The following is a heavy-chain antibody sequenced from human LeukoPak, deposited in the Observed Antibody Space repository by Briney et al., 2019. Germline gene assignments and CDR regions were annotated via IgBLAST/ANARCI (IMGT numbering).Heavy chain of an antibody. CDR3: ARVYCSGGSCYWFDP. V-gene: IGHV4-31*03. CDR2: IYYSGST. D-gene: IGHD2-15*01. Sequence: SETLSLTCTVSGGPISSGGYYWSWIRQHPGKGLEWIGYIYYSGSTYYNPSLKSRVTISVDTSKNQFSLKLSSVTAADTAVYYCARVYCSGGSCYWFDPWGQGTLVTVSS. J-gene: IGHJ5*02. CDR1: GGPISSGGYY.